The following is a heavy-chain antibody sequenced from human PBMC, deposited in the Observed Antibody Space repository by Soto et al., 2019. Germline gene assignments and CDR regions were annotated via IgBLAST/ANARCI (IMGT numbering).Heavy chain of an antibody. CDR1: GCTFSSYW. V-gene: IGHV3-7*03. Sequence: GGSLRLSCAASGCTFSSYWMSWVRQAPERGLEGVANINQDATRQSYVDSVEGRFSISRDNAKNSVYLQMNNLRVDDTAVYYCARVGLFDGNKPITLEFWGQGALVTVSS. D-gene: IGHD3-10*01. CDR2: INQDATRQ. CDR3: ARVGLFDGNKPITLEF. J-gene: IGHJ4*02.